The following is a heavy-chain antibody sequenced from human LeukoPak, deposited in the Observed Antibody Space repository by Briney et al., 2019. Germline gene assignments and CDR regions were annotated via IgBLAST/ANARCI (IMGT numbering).Heavy chain of an antibody. CDR2: IYPGDSDT. CDR3: ARDGPSTGNYYGMDV. J-gene: IGHJ6*02. Sequence: GESLKISCKGSGYSFTSYWIGWVRQMPGKGLEWMGIIYPGDSDTRYSPSFQGQVTISADKSISTAYLQWSSLKASGTAMYYCARDGPSTGNYYGMDVWGQGTTVTVSS. V-gene: IGHV5-51*01. D-gene: IGHD2-2*01. CDR1: GYSFTSYW.